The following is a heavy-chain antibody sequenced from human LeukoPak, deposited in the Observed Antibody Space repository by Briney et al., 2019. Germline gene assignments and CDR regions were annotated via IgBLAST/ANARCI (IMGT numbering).Heavy chain of an antibody. J-gene: IGHJ4*02. V-gene: IGHV3-33*01. CDR1: GFTFSSYG. CDR3: ARETDDSSGYYFDY. Sequence: GRSLRFSCAASGFTFSSYGMHWVRQAPGKGLEWVAVIWYDGSNKYYADSVKGRFTISRDNSKNTLYLQMNSLRAEDTAVYYCARETDDSSGYYFDYWGQGTLVTVSS. D-gene: IGHD3-22*01. CDR2: IWYDGSNK.